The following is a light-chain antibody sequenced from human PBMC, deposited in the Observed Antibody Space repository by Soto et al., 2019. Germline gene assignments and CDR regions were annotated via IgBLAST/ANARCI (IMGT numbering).Light chain of an antibody. J-gene: IGKJ4*01. Sequence: EIVMTQSPATLSVSPGERATLSCRASQSVSSNLAWYQQKPGQAPRLLIYGASTRATGIPARFSGSGSGTESTLTISSLQSEDFAVYYCQQYNNWPPLLTFGGGTKVESN. V-gene: IGKV3-15*01. CDR1: QSVSSN. CDR3: QQYNNWPPLLT. CDR2: GAS.